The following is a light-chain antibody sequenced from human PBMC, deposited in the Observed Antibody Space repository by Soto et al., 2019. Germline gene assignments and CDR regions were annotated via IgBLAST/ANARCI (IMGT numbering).Light chain of an antibody. CDR2: GAS. V-gene: IGKV3-20*01. CDR3: QQYGGSPQT. CDR1: QSVSSY. Sequence: EIVLTQSPATLSLSPGERATLSCRASQSVSSYLAWYQQKPGQAPRLLIYGASSRATGIPDRFSGSGSGTDFTLTISRLEPEDFAVYYCQQYGGSPQTFGQGTKVEIK. J-gene: IGKJ1*01.